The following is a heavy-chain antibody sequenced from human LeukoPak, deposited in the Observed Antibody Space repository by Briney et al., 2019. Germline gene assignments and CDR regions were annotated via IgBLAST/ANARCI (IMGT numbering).Heavy chain of an antibody. D-gene: IGHD3-3*01. CDR1: GFTFSSYS. CDR3: AKEETYYDFWSGSKGDNWFDP. J-gene: IGHJ5*02. Sequence: GGSLRLSCAASGFTFSSYSMNWVRQAPGKGLEWVSAISGSGGSTYYADSVKGRFTISRDNSKNTLYLQMNRLRAEDTAVYYCAKEETYYDFWSGSKGDNWFDPWGQGTLVTVSS. V-gene: IGHV3-23*01. CDR2: ISGSGGST.